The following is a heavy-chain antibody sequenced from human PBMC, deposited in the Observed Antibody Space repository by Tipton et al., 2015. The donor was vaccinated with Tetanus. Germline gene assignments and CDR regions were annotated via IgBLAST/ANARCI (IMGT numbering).Heavy chain of an antibody. CDR2: IRGSGGHI. V-gene: IGHV3-21*01. J-gene: IGHJ6*02. Sequence: SLRLSCVGSGFNFSTYTMNWVRRAPGKGLEWVSSIRGSGGHIYYADSVKGRFTVSRDNSKNTLYLEMNSLRAEDTAVYYCARVGISQNAYSYVYHGLDVWGQGTTVTVSS. D-gene: IGHD5-18*01. CDR3: ARVGISQNAYSYVYHGLDV. CDR1: GFNFSTYT.